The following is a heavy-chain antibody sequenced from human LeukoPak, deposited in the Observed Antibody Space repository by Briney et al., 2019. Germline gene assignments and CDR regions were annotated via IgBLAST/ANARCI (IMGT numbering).Heavy chain of an antibody. CDR1: GGSISSSSYY. J-gene: IGHJ3*02. D-gene: IGHD3-22*01. CDR2: IYYSGST. Sequence: SETLSLTCTVSGGSISSSSYYWGWIRQPPGKGQEWIGSIYYSGSTYYNPSLKSRVTISVDTSKNQFSLKLSSVTAADTAVYYCARHSYYYDSSGYYYVGAFDIWGQGTMVTVSS. V-gene: IGHV4-39*01. CDR3: ARHSYYYDSSGYYYVGAFDI.